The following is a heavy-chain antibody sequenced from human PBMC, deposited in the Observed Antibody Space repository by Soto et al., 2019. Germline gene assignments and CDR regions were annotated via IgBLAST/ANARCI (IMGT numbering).Heavy chain of an antibody. CDR1: GFTALSYA. CDR3: AREVKGVTSFDY. Sequence: QVRLIQSGPEMMQPGASARVSCTASGFTALSYAFHWVRQAPGQGPEWLGWLNGGVDGTSYSQRLQGRVTISRDTSTNTVYLEVKSLTSEDTAVYYCAREVKGVTSFDYWGQGTLVTVSS. J-gene: IGHJ4*02. V-gene: IGHV1-3*01. D-gene: IGHD3-10*01. CDR2: LNGGVDGT.